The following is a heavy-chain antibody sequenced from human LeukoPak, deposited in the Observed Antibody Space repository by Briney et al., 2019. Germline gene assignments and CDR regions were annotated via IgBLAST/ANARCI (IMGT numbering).Heavy chain of an antibody. CDR3: AGVNSSSNYYYYMDV. CDR2: IYYSGST. Sequence: SETLSLTCTVSGGSISSYFWSWIRQPPGKGLEWIGYIYYSGSTNYNPSLKSRVTISVDTSKNQFSLKLSSVTAADTAVYYCAGVNSSSNYYYYMDVWGKGTTVTVSS. D-gene: IGHD6-6*01. V-gene: IGHV4-59*08. J-gene: IGHJ6*03. CDR1: GGSISSYF.